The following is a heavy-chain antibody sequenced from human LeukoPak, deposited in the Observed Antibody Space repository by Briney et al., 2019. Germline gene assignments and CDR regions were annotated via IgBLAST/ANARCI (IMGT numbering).Heavy chain of an antibody. V-gene: IGHV3-23*01. Sequence: GGSLTLSCAASGFTYHSFAKNWPRQATGKGREWVSTRSGDATSTYYVDYVKGRFTISRDNAKTTLSLQMNSLRAEDTAVYYCAKRTSGSSWYSSDSWGQGTLVTVSS. CDR1: GFTYHSFA. CDR2: RSGDATST. CDR3: AKRTSGSSWYSSDS. D-gene: IGHD6-13*01. J-gene: IGHJ4*02.